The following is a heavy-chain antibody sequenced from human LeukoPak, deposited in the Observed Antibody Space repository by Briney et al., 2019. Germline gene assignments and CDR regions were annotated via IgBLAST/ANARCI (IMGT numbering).Heavy chain of an antibody. CDR2: IIPIFGTA. V-gene: IGHV1-69*05. CDR1: GGTFSSYA. D-gene: IGHD3-22*01. CDR3: ARSPYYYDSSGYYGAGRGAFDI. J-gene: IGHJ3*02. Sequence: SVKVSCKASGGTFSSYAISWVLQAPGQVLEWIGRIIPIFGTANYAQKFQGRVTITTDESTSTAYMELSSLRSEDTAVYYCARSPYYYDSSGYYGAGRGAFDIWGQGTMVTVSS.